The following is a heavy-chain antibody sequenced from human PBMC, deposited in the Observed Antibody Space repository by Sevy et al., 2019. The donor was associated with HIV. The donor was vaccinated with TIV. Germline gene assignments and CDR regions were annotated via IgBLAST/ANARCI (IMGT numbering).Heavy chain of an antibody. Sequence: GESLKISCAASGFTFSNYAMHWVRQAPDKGLEWVAVISYDGSNKYYADSVRGRFTISRDSSKNTLYLQMNSLRPEDTAVYYCARDLEVYGGWEQTSQGMDVWGQGTTVTVSS. J-gene: IGHJ6*02. CDR3: ARDLEVYGGWEQTSQGMDV. CDR1: GFTFSNYA. CDR2: ISYDGSNK. D-gene: IGHD1-26*01. V-gene: IGHV3-30-3*01.